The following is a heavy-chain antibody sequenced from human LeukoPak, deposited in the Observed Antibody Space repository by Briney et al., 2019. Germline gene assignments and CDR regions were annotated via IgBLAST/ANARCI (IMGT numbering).Heavy chain of an antibody. CDR2: LYQSGST. D-gene: IGHD3-3*01. J-gene: IGHJ6*02. V-gene: IGHV4-39*07. CDR3: ASDSYYDFWSGYRTYGMDV. CDR1: GDSHIRNFYY. Sequence: SETLPLTCTVSGDSHIRNFYYWGWIRQPPGKGLEWIGSLYQSGSTNYNPSLKSRVTISVDTSKNQFSLKLSSVTAADTAVYYCASDSYYDFWSGYRTYGMDVWGQGTTVTVSS.